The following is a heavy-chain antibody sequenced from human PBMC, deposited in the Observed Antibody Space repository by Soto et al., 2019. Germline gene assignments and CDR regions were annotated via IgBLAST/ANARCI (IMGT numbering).Heavy chain of an antibody. D-gene: IGHD2-21*02. CDR3: ARADRTLVTSYGLDV. CDR2: INHSGTT. Sequence: KPSETLSLTCAVSGGSFSGFDWTWIRQPPGEGLEWIGEINHSGTTSFNPSPSSRLNISLDSSKKHFSLKLTSMTAAAAAVYYCARADRTLVTSYGLDVRGQGTTVTVSS. J-gene: IGHJ6*02. V-gene: IGHV4-34*01. CDR1: GGSFSGFD.